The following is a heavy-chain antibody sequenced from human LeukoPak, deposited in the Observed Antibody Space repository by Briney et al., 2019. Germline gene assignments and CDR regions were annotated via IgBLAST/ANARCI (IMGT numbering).Heavy chain of an antibody. CDR2: IYNSGST. V-gene: IGHV4-59*08. Sequence: SQTLSLTCTVSGGSISGYYWSWIRQSPGKGLEWIGYIYNSGSTNYNPSLQSRVTISVDTSKNQFSLNLSSVTAADTAVYYCARYGSGTYPRFDYWGQGTLVTVSS. D-gene: IGHD3-10*01. J-gene: IGHJ4*02. CDR1: GGSISGYY. CDR3: ARYGSGTYPRFDY.